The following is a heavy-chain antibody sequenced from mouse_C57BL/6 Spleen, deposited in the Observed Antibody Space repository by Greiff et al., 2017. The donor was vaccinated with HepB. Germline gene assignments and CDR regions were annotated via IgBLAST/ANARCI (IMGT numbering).Heavy chain of an antibody. V-gene: IGHV1-55*01. CDR2: IYPGSGST. CDR1: GYTFTSYW. Sequence: QVQLQQSGAELVKPGASVKMSCKASGYTFTSYWITWVKQRPGQGLEWIGDIYPGSGSTNYNEKFKSKATLTVDTSSSTAYMQLSSLTSEDSAVYYCARGGYGSSFFDYWGQGTTLTVSS. CDR3: ARGGYGSSFFDY. J-gene: IGHJ2*01. D-gene: IGHD1-1*01.